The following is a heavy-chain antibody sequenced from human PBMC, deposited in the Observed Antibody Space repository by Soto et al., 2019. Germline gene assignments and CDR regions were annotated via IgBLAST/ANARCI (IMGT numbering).Heavy chain of an antibody. D-gene: IGHD3-3*01. CDR2: IYHSGST. J-gene: IGHJ6*02. CDR1: GYSISSGYY. Sequence: NPXASLSLTCAVCGYSISSGYYWCWIRQPPGKGLEWIGSIYHSGSTYYNPSLKSRVTISVDTSKNQFSLKLSSVTAADTAVYYCARDRDYDFWSGYYYYYGMDVWGQGTTVTVSS. V-gene: IGHV4-38-2*02. CDR3: ARDRDYDFWSGYYYYYGMDV.